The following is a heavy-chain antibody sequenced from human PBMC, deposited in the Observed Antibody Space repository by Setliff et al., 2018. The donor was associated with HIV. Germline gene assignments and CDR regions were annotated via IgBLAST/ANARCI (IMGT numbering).Heavy chain of an antibody. V-gene: IGHV1-46*01. CDR1: GYTFTSDY. CDR2: IHPSGGST. D-gene: IGHD2-2*01. J-gene: IGHJ5*02. CDR3: ARDRVPYSSSPSALDP. Sequence: APVKVSCKASGYTFTSDYIHWVRQAPGQGLEWMGVIHPSGGSTSYAQSFQGRLTITADKSTSTTYMELSSLRSEDTAIYYCARDRVPYSSSPSALDPWGQGTQVTVSS.